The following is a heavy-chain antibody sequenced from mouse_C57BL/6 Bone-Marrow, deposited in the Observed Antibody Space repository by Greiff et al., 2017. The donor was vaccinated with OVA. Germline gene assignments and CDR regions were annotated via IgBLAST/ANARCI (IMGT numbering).Heavy chain of an antibody. J-gene: IGHJ4*01. CDR1: GFTFSDYY. Sequence: VQLKESEGGLVQPGSSMKLSCTASGFTFSDYYMAWVRQVPEKGLEWVANINYDGSSTYYLDSLNSRFIISRENAKNILYLQMSSLKSEDTATYYCARGRNAMDYWGQGTSVTVSS. CDR3: ARGRNAMDY. V-gene: IGHV5-16*01. CDR2: INYDGSST.